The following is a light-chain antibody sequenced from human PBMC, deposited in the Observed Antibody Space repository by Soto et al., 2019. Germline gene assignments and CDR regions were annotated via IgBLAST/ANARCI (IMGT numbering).Light chain of an antibody. V-gene: IGKV1-27*01. CDR3: QKYNSAPPT. J-gene: IGKJ4*01. Sequence: DIQMTQSPSSLSASVRDRITITCRASQGISNFLAWYRQKPGKVPKLLIYAASTLQSGVPSRFSGSGSGTDFTLTISSLQPEDVATYYCQKYNSAPPTFGGGTKVEIK. CDR2: AAS. CDR1: QGISNF.